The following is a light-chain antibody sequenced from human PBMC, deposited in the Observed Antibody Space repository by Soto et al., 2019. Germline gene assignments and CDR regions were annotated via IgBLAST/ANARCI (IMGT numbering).Light chain of an antibody. J-gene: IGKJ2*01. V-gene: IGKV3D-15*01. CDR2: GAS. CDR1: ENTNNT. CDR3: QHYTYWPFT. Sequence: IVMTQSPVTMSVSPGDRATLSCRARENTNNTFAWYQQKPGQAPRLLIYGASTRATGVPARFSGSRSGTDCTLIISSVESDDCAVYYCQHYTYWPFTFGQGTQLEIK.